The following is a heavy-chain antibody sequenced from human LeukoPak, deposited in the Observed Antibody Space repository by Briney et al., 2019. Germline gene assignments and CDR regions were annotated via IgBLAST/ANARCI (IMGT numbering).Heavy chain of an antibody. CDR1: GFTFSSYA. V-gene: IGHV3-30-3*01. CDR2: ISYDGSNK. CDR3: ARGYCSSTSCYRGVSWFDP. D-gene: IGHD2-2*01. J-gene: IGHJ5*02. Sequence: GGSLRLSCAASGFTFSSYAMHWVRQAPGKGLEWVAVISYDGSNKYYADSVKGRFTISRDNSKDTLYLQMNSLRAEDTAVYYCARGYCSSTSCYRGVSWFDPWGQGTLVTVSS.